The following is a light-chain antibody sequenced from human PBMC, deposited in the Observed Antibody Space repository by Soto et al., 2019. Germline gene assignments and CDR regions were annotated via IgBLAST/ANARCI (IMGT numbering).Light chain of an antibody. V-gene: IGKV3-11*01. CDR2: DAS. Sequence: DILMTQSPALLSVSPGDRVTISCRASQSVSSYLAWYQQKPGQAPKLLIYDASNRATGIPARFSGSGSGTDFTLTISSLEPEDFAVYYCQQRSNWPLTFGGGTKVDI. CDR3: QQRSNWPLT. J-gene: IGKJ4*01. CDR1: QSVSSY.